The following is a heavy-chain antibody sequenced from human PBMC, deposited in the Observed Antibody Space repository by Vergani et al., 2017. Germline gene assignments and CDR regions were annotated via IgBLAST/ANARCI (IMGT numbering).Heavy chain of an antibody. J-gene: IGHJ2*01. CDR3: ARVATTVVTPSVPLPWYFDL. D-gene: IGHD4-23*01. CDR1: GYTFTGYY. CDR2: INPNSGGT. V-gene: IGHV1-2*06. Sequence: QVQLVQSGAEVKKPGASVKVSCKASGYTFTGYYMHWVRQAPGXGLEWMGLINPNSGGTNYAQKFQGRVTITADKSTSTAYMELSSLRSEDTAGYYCARVATTVVTPSVPLPWYFDLWGRGTLVTVSS.